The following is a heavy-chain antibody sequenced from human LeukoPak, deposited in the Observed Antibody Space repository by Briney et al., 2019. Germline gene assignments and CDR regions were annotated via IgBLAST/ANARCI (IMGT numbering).Heavy chain of an antibody. D-gene: IGHD6-13*01. J-gene: IGHJ4*02. CDR2: TYYSGST. Sequence: PSETLSLICTVSGGSISSYYWSWIRQPPGKGLEWIGYTYYSGSTNYKPSLKSRVTISVDTSKNQFSLKLSSVTAADTAVYYCARNTAALSHTTIWGQGTLVTVFS. CDR3: ARNTAALSHTTI. CDR1: GGSISSYY. V-gene: IGHV4-59*08.